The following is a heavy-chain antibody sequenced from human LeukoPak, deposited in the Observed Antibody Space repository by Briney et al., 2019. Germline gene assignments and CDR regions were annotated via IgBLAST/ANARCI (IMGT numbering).Heavy chain of an antibody. CDR1: GYTFTSYA. J-gene: IGHJ5*02. Sequence: GASVKVSCKASGYTFTSYAMHWVRQTPGQRLEWMGWINAGNGNTKYSQKFQGRVTITRDTSASTAYMELSSLRSEDTAVYYCARSTVPAKDGPGGNWFDPWGQGTLVTVSS. CDR3: ARSTVPAKDGPGGNWFDP. CDR2: INAGNGNT. V-gene: IGHV1-3*01. D-gene: IGHD2-2*01.